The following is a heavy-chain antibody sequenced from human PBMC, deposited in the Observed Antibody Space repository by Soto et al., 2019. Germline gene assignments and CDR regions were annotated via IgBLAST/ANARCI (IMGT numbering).Heavy chain of an antibody. D-gene: IGHD2-21*01. CDR1: GFTFSSYG. CDR2: IWYDGSNK. Sequence: QVQLVESGGGVVQPGRSLRLSCEASGFTFSSYGMHWVRQAPGKGLEWVAVIWYDGSNKYYADSVKGRFTISRDNSKNTLYLQMNSLRAEDTAVYYCARDRHKDYYYYGMDVWGQGTTVTVSS. V-gene: IGHV3-33*01. CDR3: ARDRHKDYYYYGMDV. J-gene: IGHJ6*02.